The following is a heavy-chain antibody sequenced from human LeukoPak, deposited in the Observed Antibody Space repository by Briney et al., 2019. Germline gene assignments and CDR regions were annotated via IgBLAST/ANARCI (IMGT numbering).Heavy chain of an antibody. J-gene: IGHJ4*02. Sequence: ASVKVSCKASGYTFNSYGINWVRQAPGQGLEWMGWISAYNGNTNYARKFQGRVTMTTDTSTSTAYMELRSLRSDDTAVYYCARVSEWNDFDYLGQGALVTVSS. CDR2: ISAYNGNT. V-gene: IGHV1-18*01. CDR3: ARVSEWNDFDY. D-gene: IGHD1-1*01. CDR1: GYTFNSYG.